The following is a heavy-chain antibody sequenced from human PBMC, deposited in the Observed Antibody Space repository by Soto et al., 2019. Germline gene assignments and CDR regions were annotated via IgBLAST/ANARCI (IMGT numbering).Heavy chain of an antibody. CDR2: IIPIFGTA. CDR1: GGTFSSYA. V-gene: IGHV1-69*13. D-gene: IGHD6-19*01. CDR3: ASKGRSGWYSRASGDYYYGMDV. Sequence: ASVKVSCKASGGTFSSYAISWVRQAPGQGLEWMGGIIPIFGTANYAQKFQGRVTITADESTSTAYMELSSLRSEDTAVYYCASKGRSGWYSRASGDYYYGMDVWGQGTTVTVSS. J-gene: IGHJ6*02.